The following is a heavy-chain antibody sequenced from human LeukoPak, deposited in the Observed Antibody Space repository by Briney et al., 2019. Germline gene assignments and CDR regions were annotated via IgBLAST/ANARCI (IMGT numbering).Heavy chain of an antibody. D-gene: IGHD2-8*01. Sequence: PSETLSLTCTVSGGSISSRSYSWGWIRQPPGKGLEWIGSMYYTGNTDYNPSLKSRLTMSVDTSKNQFSLKLSSVTAADTAVYFCAKGYTNGVNQEVWLDPWGQGTLVPVSS. J-gene: IGHJ5*02. CDR2: MYYTGNT. V-gene: IGHV4-39*07. CDR3: AKGYTNGVNQEVWLDP. CDR1: GGSISSRSYS.